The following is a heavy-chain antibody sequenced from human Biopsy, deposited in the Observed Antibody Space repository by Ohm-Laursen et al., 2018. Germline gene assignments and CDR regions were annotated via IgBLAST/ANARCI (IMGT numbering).Heavy chain of an antibody. V-gene: IGHV4-31*03. Sequence: SQTLSLTCSVSGASVKTSGYFWAWIRQRPGQGLEWIGYISYNERTHYNPSLTSRLAISFDTSNNRISLQLRSVSAADTAVYYCVREPKTGTAEAWYFDLWGRGSPVTVPS. CDR2: ISYNERT. J-gene: IGHJ2*01. D-gene: IGHD3-9*01. CDR3: VREPKTGTAEAWYFDL. CDR1: GASVKTSGYF.